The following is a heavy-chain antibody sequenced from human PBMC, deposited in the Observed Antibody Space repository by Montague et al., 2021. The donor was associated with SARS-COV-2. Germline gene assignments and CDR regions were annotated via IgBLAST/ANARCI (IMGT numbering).Heavy chain of an antibody. CDR1: GGSFSSDNYF. Sequence: SETLFLTCTVSGGSFSSDNYFWGWIRQPPGKGLEWIGYIYYTGSTDYNPSLKSRVTISVDTSKNQLSLKLISVTAADTAVYFCARHMSDCSRGICHTYYYYGWDVWGQGTTVTVSS. CDR2: IYYTGST. J-gene: IGHJ6*02. D-gene: IGHD2-15*01. CDR3: ARHMSDCSRGICHTYYYYGWDV. V-gene: IGHV4-61*01.